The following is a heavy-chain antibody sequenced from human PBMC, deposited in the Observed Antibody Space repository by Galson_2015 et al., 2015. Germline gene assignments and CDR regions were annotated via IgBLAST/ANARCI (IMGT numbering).Heavy chain of an antibody. CDR2: IYYSGST. CDR3: ARVPLYDSGRYYMDY. J-gene: IGHJ4*02. Sequence: SETLSLTCTVPGASISTSRYYWGWIRQPPGKGLEWIGSIYYSGSTYYNPSLKSLFTTSLDTSKNQFSLKLSSVTAADTAAYYCARVPLYDSGRYYMDYWGQGTLVTVSS. V-gene: IGHV4-39*07. CDR1: GASISTSRYY. D-gene: IGHD3-10*01.